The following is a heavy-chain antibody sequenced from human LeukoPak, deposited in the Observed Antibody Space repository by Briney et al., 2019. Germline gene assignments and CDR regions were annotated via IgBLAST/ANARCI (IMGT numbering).Heavy chain of an antibody. V-gene: IGHV1-2*02. Sequence: AAVKVSCKASGFTFFGYYIHWVRQAPAQGRDWMGWVTPDSGGTHYEQKFQGRSTMTRDTSVSTAYLELISLKSDDTAMYYCARDKDGDYVYYFYAMDVWGQGTTVAVS. CDR3: ARDKDGDYVYYFYAMDV. CDR1: GFTFFGYY. CDR2: VTPDSGGT. D-gene: IGHD4-17*01. J-gene: IGHJ6*01.